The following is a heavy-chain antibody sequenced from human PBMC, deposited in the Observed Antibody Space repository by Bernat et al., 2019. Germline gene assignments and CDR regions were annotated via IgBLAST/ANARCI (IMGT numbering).Heavy chain of an antibody. CDR3: ARDNSPYYDFWSGYYFDY. CDR2: ISSSSSYI. D-gene: IGHD3-3*01. CDR1: GFTFSSYS. Sequence: LVESGGGLVKPGGSLRLSCAASGFTFSSYSMNWVRQAPGKGLEWVSSISSSSSYIYYADSVKGRFTISRDNAKNSLYLQMNSLRAEDTAVYYCARDNSPYYDFWSGYYFDYWGQGTLVTVSS. V-gene: IGHV3-21*01. J-gene: IGHJ4*02.